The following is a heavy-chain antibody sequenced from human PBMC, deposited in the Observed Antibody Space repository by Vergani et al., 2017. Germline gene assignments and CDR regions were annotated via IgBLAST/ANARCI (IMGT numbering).Heavy chain of an antibody. D-gene: IGHD1-26*01. CDR3: AKSRMGPWDPFDY. V-gene: IGHV3-23*01. CDR2: ISGSGGST. CDR1: GFTFSSYA. J-gene: IGHJ4*02. Sequence: EVQLLESGGGLVQPGGSLRLSCAASGFTFSSYAMSWVRQAPGKGLEWVSAISGSGGSTYYADSVKGRFTISRDNSKNRLYLQRNSLRAEDTAGYYCAKSRMGPWDPFDYWGQGTLVTVSS.